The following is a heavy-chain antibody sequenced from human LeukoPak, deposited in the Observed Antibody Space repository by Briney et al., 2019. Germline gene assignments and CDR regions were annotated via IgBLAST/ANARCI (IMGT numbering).Heavy chain of an antibody. CDR2: IHIDGST. CDR3: ARESGYYYDSSGYAPRGIFDY. Sequence: PGGSLRLSCAASGFTVSGDYMNWVRQAPGKGLEWVSVIHIDGSTYYADSVKGRFTISRDNFQNTLYLQMNSLRAEDTAVYYCARESGYYYDSSGYAPRGIFDYWGQGTLVTVSS. D-gene: IGHD3-22*01. V-gene: IGHV3-66*01. J-gene: IGHJ4*02. CDR1: GFTVSGDY.